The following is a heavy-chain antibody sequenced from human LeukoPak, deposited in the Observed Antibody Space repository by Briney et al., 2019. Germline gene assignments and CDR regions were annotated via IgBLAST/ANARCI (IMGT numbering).Heavy chain of an antibody. CDR2: IRYIGTT. V-gene: IGHV4-39*01. J-gene: IGHJ5*01. CDR3: TRQLSWASDTGDS. D-gene: IGHD6-13*01. Sequence: PSETLSLTCNVSGGSISGSRRYWGCVRQPPGGGLEWIGSIRYIGTTYYNPSLQSRLTISVDNSQNQFSLKLKSVTAADTSMYYCTRQLSWASDTGDSWGQGTLVTVSS. CDR1: GGSISGSRRY.